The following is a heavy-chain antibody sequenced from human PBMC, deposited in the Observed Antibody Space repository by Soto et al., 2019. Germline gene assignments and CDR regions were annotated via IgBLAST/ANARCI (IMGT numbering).Heavy chain of an antibody. CDR2: ISHSGST. J-gene: IGHJ6*02. V-gene: IGHV4-34*01. CDR3: ARGRDFWSGYRNYYYYYGMDV. CDR1: GGSFSGYY. D-gene: IGHD3-3*01. Sequence: SETLSLTCAVYGGSFSGYYWSWIRQPPGKGLEWIGEISHSGSTNYNPSLKSRVTISVDTSKNQFSLKLSSVTAADTAVYYCARGRDFWSGYRNYYYYYGMDVWGQGTTVTVS.